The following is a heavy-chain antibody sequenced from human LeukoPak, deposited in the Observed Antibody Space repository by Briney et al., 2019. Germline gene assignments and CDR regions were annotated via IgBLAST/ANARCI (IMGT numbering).Heavy chain of an antibody. V-gene: IGHV3-23*01. CDR3: ARDPNGDYIGAFDM. J-gene: IGHJ3*02. CDR2: IRGGGGSA. D-gene: IGHD4-17*01. CDR1: GFTFSAYA. Sequence: GGSLRLSCTASGFTFSAYAMMWVRQAPGKGPEWVSAIRGGGGSAFYADSEKGRFTISRDNSKYTLFLQMNSLRAEDTAVYYCARDPNGDYIGAFDMRGPGTMVTVSS.